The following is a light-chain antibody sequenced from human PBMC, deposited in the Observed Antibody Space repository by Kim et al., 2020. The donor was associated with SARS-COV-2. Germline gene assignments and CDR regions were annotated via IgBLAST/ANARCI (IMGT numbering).Light chain of an antibody. V-gene: IGKV1-39*01. J-gene: IGKJ2*01. CDR2: AAS. CDR3: QQSYSTPYT. Sequence: SASVGDRVTNTCRASQSISSYLNWYQQKPGKAPKLLIYAASSLQSGVPSRLSGSGSGTDFTLTISSLQPEDFATYYCQQSYSTPYTFGQGTKLEI. CDR1: QSISSY.